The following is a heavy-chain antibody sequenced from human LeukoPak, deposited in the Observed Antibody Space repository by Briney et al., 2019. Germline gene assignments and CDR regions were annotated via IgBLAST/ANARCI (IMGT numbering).Heavy chain of an antibody. CDR1: GGSFSGYY. J-gene: IGHJ4*02. Sequence: SETLSLTCAVYGGSFSGYYWSWIRQPPGKGLEWIGEINHSGSTNYNPSLKSRVTISVDTSKNQFSLKLSSVTAADTAVYYCARHAGYCSSTSCYELAADYWGQGTLVTVSS. CDR2: INHSGST. CDR3: ARHAGYCSSTSCYELAADY. D-gene: IGHD2-2*01. V-gene: IGHV4-34*01.